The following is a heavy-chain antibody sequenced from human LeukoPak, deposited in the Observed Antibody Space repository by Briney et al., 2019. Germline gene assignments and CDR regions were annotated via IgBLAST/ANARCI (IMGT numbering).Heavy chain of an antibody. Sequence: ASVTVSCKASGGTFSSYAISWVRQAPGQGLEWMGWISAYNGNTNYAQKLQGRVTMTTDTSTSTAYMELRSLRSDDTAVYYCARSYSGYYYMDVWGKGTTVTISS. D-gene: IGHD1-26*01. CDR3: ARSYSGYYYMDV. J-gene: IGHJ6*03. CDR2: ISAYNGNT. V-gene: IGHV1-18*01. CDR1: GGTFSSYA.